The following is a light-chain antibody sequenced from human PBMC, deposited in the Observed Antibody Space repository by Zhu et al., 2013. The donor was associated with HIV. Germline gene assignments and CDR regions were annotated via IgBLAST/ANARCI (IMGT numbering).Light chain of an antibody. CDR1: SSNIGKNS. CDR3: GTWDNSLGI. Sequence: QSVLTQPPSVSAAPGQKVTITCSGSSSNIGKNSVSWYQQLPGTAPKLLIFDDNKRLSGIPDRFSGSKSGTSATLGIAGLQTGDEAYYFCGTWDNSLGIFGGGTKLTVL. CDR2: DDN. J-gene: IGLJ2*01. V-gene: IGLV1-51*01.